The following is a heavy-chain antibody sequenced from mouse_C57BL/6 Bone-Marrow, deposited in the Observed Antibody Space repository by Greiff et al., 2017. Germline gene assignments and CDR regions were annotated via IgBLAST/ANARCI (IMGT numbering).Heavy chain of an antibody. Sequence: VQLQQSGAELVRPGASVKLSCTASGFNIKDDYMHWVKQRPEQGLEWIGWIDPENGDTEYASKFQGKATITADTSSNTAYLQLSSLTSEDTAVYYWTNPYWDLYWGQGTSVTVSA. CDR1: GFNIKDDY. CDR2: IDPENGDT. CDR3: TNPYWDLY. D-gene: IGHD4-1*01. J-gene: IGHJ4*01. V-gene: IGHV14-4*01.